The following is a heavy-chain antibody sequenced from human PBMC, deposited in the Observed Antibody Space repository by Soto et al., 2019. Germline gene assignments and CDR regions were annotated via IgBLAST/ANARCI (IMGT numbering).Heavy chain of an antibody. V-gene: IGHV4-59*01. CDR2: IYYSGST. CDR1: GGSISSYY. CDR3: ARSYRHPYYYDSSGYRYYWFDP. Sequence: SETLSLTCTVSGGSISSYYWSWIRQPPGKGLEWIGYIYYSGSTNYNPSLKSRVTISVDTSKNQFSLKLSSVTAADTAVYYCARSYRHPYYYDSSGYRYYWFDPWGQGTLVHRLL. D-gene: IGHD3-22*01. J-gene: IGHJ5*02.